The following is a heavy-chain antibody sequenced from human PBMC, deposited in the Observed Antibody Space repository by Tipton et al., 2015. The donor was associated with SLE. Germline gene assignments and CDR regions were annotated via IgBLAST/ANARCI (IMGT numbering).Heavy chain of an antibody. CDR3: ARDQGGDYSPGYFDN. J-gene: IGHJ4*02. Sequence: SLRLSCAASGFTFSDYFMSWIRQTPGKGLEWISFISKTGSTIFYADSVKDRFTISRDNAKNSLYLQMNSLRADDTAIYYCARDQGGDYSPGYFDNWGQGTLVSVSS. V-gene: IGHV3-11*01. D-gene: IGHD2-21*01. CDR1: GFTFSDYF. CDR2: ISKTGSTI.